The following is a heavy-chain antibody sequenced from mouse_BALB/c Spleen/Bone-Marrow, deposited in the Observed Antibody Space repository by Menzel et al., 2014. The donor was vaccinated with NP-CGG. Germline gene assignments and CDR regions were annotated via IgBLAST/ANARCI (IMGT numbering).Heavy chain of an antibody. CDR2: FYPGSGSI. CDR3: ARHEKANYGNYAMDY. D-gene: IGHD1-1*01. J-gene: IGHJ4*01. V-gene: IGHV1-62-2*01. CDR1: GYTFTEYI. Sequence: LVESGAELVKHGASVKLSCKASGYTFTEYIIHWVKQRSGQGLEWIGWFYPGSGSIKYNEKFKDKATLTADKSSSTVYMELSRLTSEDSAVYFCARHEKANYGNYAMDYWGQGTSVTVSS.